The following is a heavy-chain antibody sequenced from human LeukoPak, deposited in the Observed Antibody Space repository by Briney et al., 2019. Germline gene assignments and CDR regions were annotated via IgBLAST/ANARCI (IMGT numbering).Heavy chain of an antibody. CDR2: ISSSSSTI. CDR3: ARDSQVDYDFWSGLKGVDY. V-gene: IGHV3-21*04. CDR1: GSTFSSYS. J-gene: IGHJ4*02. Sequence: GGSLRLSCAASGSTFSSYSMNWVRQAPGKGLEWVSSISSSSSTIYYADSVKGRFTISRDNAKNSLYLQMNSLRAEDTAVYYCARDSQVDYDFWSGLKGVDYWGQGTLVTVSS. D-gene: IGHD3-3*01.